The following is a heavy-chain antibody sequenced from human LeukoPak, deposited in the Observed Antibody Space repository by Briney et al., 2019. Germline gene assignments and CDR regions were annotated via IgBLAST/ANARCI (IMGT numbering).Heavy chain of an antibody. CDR3: AKVPHDSSGYYYFRY. CDR1: GFTFTSYA. CDR2: ISGSGGYT. Sequence: GRSLRLSCAASGFTFTSYAMSWVRQSPGKGLEWVSFISGSGGYTYYADSVKGRFTISRDNSNNTLSLQMNSLRAEDTAVYYCAKVPHDSSGYYYFRYWGQGTLVTVSS. D-gene: IGHD3-22*01. V-gene: IGHV3-23*01. J-gene: IGHJ4*02.